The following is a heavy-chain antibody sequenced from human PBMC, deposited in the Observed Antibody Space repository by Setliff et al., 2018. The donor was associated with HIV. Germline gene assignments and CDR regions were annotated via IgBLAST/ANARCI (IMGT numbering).Heavy chain of an antibody. V-gene: IGHV4-34*01. CDR3: ARDKTYCNYSRCSRAGWYFDL. CDR1: GGSFPSYY. D-gene: IGHD2-2*01. Sequence: PSETLSLTCAVYGGSFPSYYWTWIRQAPGKDLEWIGEINHNGGTNYNPSLKSRVTISVDRSKNQFFLKLSSVTAADTAVYYCARDKTYCNYSRCSRAGWYFDLWGRGTLVTVSS. J-gene: IGHJ2*01. CDR2: INHNGGT.